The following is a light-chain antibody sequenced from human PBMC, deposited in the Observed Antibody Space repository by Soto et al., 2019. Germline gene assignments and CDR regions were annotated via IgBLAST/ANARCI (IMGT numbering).Light chain of an antibody. J-gene: IGKJ4*01. V-gene: IGKV1-27*01. CDR2: AAS. CDR3: QKYNDVPPLT. CDR1: QGISNY. Sequence: DIQMTQSPSSLSASVGDRVTITYRASQGISNYLAWYQQKPGEVPKLLIYAASTLQSGVSSRFSGSRYGTDFTLTISSLRPEDVATYYCQKYNDVPPLTFGGGTRVEIK.